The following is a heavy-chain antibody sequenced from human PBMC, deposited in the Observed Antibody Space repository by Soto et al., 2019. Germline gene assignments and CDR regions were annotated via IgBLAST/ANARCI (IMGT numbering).Heavy chain of an antibody. V-gene: IGHV3-30*18. CDR2: ISYDGSNK. J-gene: IGHJ6*02. CDR1: GFTFSSYG. CDR3: AKDWGLRETYYYYGMDV. D-gene: IGHD4-17*01. Sequence: GGALRLSCAASGFTFSSYGMRWVRQAPGKGLEWVAVISYDGSNKYYADSVKGRFTISRDNSKNTLYLQMNSLRAEDTAVYYCAKDWGLRETYYYYGMDVWGQGTTVTVSS.